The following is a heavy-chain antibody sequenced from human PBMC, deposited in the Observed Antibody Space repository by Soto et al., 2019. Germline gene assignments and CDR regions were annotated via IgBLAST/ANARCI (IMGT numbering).Heavy chain of an antibody. CDR3: AKGCGGNCSSRIHY. Sequence: EVQLLESGGGLVQPGGSLRLSCAASGFTFSSYAMSWVRQAPGKGLEWVSGISDSGGSTYYADSVKGRFTISRDNSKNTLYLQMKRLRAEDTAVYYCAKGCGGNCSSRIHYWGQGTLVTVSS. D-gene: IGHD2-21*02. CDR1: GFTFSSYA. J-gene: IGHJ4*02. V-gene: IGHV3-23*01. CDR2: ISDSGGST.